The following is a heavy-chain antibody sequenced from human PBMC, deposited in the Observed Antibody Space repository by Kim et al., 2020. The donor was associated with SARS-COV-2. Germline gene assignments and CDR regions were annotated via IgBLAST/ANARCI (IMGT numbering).Heavy chain of an antibody. CDR2: IWYDGSNK. Sequence: GGSLRLSCAASGFTFSSYGMHWVRQAPGKGLEWVAVIWYDGSNKYYADSVKGRFTISRDNSKNTLYLQMNSLRAEDTAVYYCAKTFCASGGDCYGQYYFDYWGQGTLVTVSS. CDR1: GFTFSSYG. V-gene: IGHV3-33*06. D-gene: IGHD2-21*02. J-gene: IGHJ4*02. CDR3: AKTFCASGGDCYGQYYFDY.